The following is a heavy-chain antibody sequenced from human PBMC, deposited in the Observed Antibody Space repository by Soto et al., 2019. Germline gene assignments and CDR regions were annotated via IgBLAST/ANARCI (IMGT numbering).Heavy chain of an antibody. CDR2: ISSSSSNI. D-gene: IGHD2-8*02. J-gene: IGHJ4*02. Sequence: RLSCAASGFIFSSYTMAWVRQAPGKGLEWVSSISSSSSNIEYADSVKGRFSVSRDNANNSLFLQINSLRAEDTAIYYCAREEDAGASPRFDYWGLGSLVTVSS. CDR1: GFIFSSYT. V-gene: IGHV3-21*04. CDR3: AREEDAGASPRFDY.